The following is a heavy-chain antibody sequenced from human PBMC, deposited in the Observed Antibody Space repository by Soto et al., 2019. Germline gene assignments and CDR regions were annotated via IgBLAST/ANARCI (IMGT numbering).Heavy chain of an antibody. CDR1: GFTFSGYW. J-gene: IGHJ4*02. V-gene: IGHV3-7*01. Sequence: GGSLRLSCAASGFTFSGYWMGWVRQAPGKGLEWVANIKQDGGEKYYVDSVKGRFTISRDNAQKSLYLQMNSLRAEDTSVYYCARPKFGELSYPFDYWGQGTLVTVSS. CDR2: IKQDGGEK. CDR3: ARPKFGELSYPFDY. D-gene: IGHD3-10*01.